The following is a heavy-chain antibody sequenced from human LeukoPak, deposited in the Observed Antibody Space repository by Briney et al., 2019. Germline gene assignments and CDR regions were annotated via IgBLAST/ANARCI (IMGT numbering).Heavy chain of an antibody. J-gene: IGHJ6*03. V-gene: IGHV4-59*01. Sequence: SETLSLTCTVSGGSISGYYWSWIRQPPGKGLEWIGYIYYSGSTNYNPSLKSRVTISVDTSKNQFSLKLSSVAAADTAVYYCARYGGYSYGYYYYYMDVWGKGTTVTVSS. D-gene: IGHD5-18*01. CDR2: IYYSGST. CDR3: ARYGGYSYGYYYYYMDV. CDR1: GGSISGYY.